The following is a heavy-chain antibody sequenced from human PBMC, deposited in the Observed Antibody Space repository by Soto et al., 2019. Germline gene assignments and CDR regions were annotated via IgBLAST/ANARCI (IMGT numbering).Heavy chain of an antibody. D-gene: IGHD3-3*01. CDR3: AKGPIFGVENLYDY. J-gene: IGHJ4*02. V-gene: IGHV3-23*01. Sequence: DVQLLESGGDLVQPGGSLRLSCAASGFTFSSYAMSWVRQAPGKGLEWVSSMSGAGRSSYDADSVKGRFTISRDNSKNTLYLQMNNLIAEDTALYYCAKGPIFGVENLYDYWGQGTLVTVSS. CDR1: GFTFSSYA. CDR2: MSGAGRSS.